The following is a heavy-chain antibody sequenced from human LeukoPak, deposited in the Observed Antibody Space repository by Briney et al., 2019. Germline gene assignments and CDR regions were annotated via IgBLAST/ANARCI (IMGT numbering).Heavy chain of an antibody. CDR3: TRLTAIDDY. D-gene: IGHD5-18*01. V-gene: IGHV3-73*01. J-gene: IGHJ4*02. Sequence: GGSLRLSCAASGFTFTCSAMHWVRQASGKGLEWVGRIWYKANSYATAYATSVKGGFTISRDDSKNMTYLQMNSLKTEDTAVYYCTRLTAIDDYWGQGALVTVSS. CDR1: GFTFTCSA. CDR2: IWYKANSYAT.